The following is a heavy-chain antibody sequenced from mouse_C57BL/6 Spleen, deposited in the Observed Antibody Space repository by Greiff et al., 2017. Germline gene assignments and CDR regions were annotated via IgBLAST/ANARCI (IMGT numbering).Heavy chain of an antibody. J-gene: IGHJ4*01. CDR1: GYSFTGYY. CDR3: ARTGDDYDGREAMDY. Sequence: VQLQQSGPELVKPGASVKISCKASGYSFTGYYMNWVKQSPEKSLEWIGEINPSTGGTTSNQKFKAKATLTVDKSSSTAHMQLKSLTSENSAVYYCARTGDDYDGREAMDYWGKGTSVTVSS. D-gene: IGHD2-4*01. V-gene: IGHV1-42*01. CDR2: INPSTGGT.